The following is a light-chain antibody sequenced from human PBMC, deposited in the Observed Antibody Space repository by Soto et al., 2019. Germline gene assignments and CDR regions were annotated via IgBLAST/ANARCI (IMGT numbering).Light chain of an antibody. CDR2: DAF. Sequence: EIVLTQSPGTLSLSPGERATLSCRASQSVSRNYLAWYQQRPGQAPRLLIYDAFNRATGIPDRFSGRGSGTDFTLTISRLEPEDFAVYYCQQYGDAPRTFGQGT. J-gene: IGKJ1*01. CDR1: QSVSRNY. V-gene: IGKV3-20*01. CDR3: QQYGDAPRT.